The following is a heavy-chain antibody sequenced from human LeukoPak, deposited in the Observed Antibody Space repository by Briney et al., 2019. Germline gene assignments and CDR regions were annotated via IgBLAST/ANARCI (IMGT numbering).Heavy chain of an antibody. CDR3: ARARGSGSYYGHDYYYYYYMDV. V-gene: IGHV1-69*05. Sequence: SVKVSCKASGGTFSSYAISWVRQAPGQGLEWMGGIIPIFGTANYAQKFQGRVTITTDESTSTAYMELSSLRSEDTAVYYCARARGSGSYYGHDYYYYYYMDVWGQGTTVTVSS. D-gene: IGHD3-10*01. CDR1: GGTFSSYA. J-gene: IGHJ6*03. CDR2: IIPIFGTA.